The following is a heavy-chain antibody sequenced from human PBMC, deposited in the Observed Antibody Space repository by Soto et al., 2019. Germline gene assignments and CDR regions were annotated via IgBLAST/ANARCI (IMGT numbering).Heavy chain of an antibody. V-gene: IGHV3-21*01. D-gene: IGHD3-9*01. Sequence: SGGSLRLSCVASGFMFTRSTMNWVRQAPGKGLEWVSSITSASDYIFYADSVKGRFTISRDNAKNSLYLQMNSLRAEDTAVYYCARVGTGSSTPLGIWGQGTMVTVSS. CDR3: ARVGTGSSTPLGI. J-gene: IGHJ3*02. CDR2: ITSASDYI. CDR1: GFMFTRST.